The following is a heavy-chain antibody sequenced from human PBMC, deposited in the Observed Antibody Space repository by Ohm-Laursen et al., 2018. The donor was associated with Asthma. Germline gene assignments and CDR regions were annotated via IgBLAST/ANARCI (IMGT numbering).Heavy chain of an antibody. D-gene: IGHD2-21*02. CDR3: ARNCWVTARKYNWFDP. CDR2: IYYSGST. J-gene: IGHJ5*02. CDR1: GGSISSSSYY. Sequence: SDTLSLTCTVSGGSISSSSYYWGWIRQPPGKGLEWIGSIYYSGSTYYNPSLKSRVTISVDTSKNQFSLKLSSVTAADTAVYYCARNCWVTARKYNWFDPWGQGTLVTVSS. V-gene: IGHV4-39*01.